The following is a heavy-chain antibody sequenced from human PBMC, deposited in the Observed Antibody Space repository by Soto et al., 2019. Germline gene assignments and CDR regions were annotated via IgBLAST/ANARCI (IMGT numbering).Heavy chain of an antibody. V-gene: IGHV3-30*18. CDR2: ISYDGSNK. J-gene: IGHJ4*02. CDR3: AKNVQTYYYDTSGGN. CDR1: GFTFSSYG. Sequence: VQLVESGGGVXXXXXXLXXXXAAXGFTFSSYGMHWVRQAPGKGLEWVALISYDGSNKYYADSVKGRFTISRDNFKNTLYLQMNSLRAEDTAVYYCAKNVQTYYYDTSGGNWGQGTLVTVSS. D-gene: IGHD3-22*01.